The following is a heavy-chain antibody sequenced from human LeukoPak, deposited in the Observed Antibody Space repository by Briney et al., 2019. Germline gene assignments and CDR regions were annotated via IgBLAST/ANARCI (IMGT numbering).Heavy chain of an antibody. D-gene: IGHD3-22*01. V-gene: IGHV3-30*18. CDR2: ISYDGSNK. CDR1: GFTFSSYG. CDR3: AKDLDYYDSSGYFGFDY. J-gene: IGHJ4*02. Sequence: GGSLRLSCAASGFTFSSYGMHWVRQAPGKGLEWAAVISYDGSNKYYADSVKGRFTISRDNSKNTLYLQMNSLRAEDTAVYYCAKDLDYYDSSGYFGFDYWGQGTLVTVSS.